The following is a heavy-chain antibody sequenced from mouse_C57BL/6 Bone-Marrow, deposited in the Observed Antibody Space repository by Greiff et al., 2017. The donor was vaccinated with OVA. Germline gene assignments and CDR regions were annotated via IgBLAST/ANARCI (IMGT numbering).Heavy chain of an antibody. Sequence: QVQLQQSGAELARPGASVKLSCKASGYTFTSYGISWVKQRTGQGLEWIGEIYPRSGNTYYNEKFKGKATLTADKSSSKAYMELRSLTSEDSAVYFCARSSFYYGSSPWFAYWGQGTLVTVSA. CDR1: GYTFTSYG. J-gene: IGHJ3*01. CDR2: IYPRSGNT. V-gene: IGHV1-81*01. CDR3: ARSSFYYGSSPWFAY. D-gene: IGHD1-1*01.